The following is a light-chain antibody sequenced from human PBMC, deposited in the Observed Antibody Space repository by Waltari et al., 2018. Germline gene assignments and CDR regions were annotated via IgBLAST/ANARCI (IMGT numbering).Light chain of an antibody. V-gene: IGKV3-11*01. J-gene: IGKJ4*01. CDR1: QSVSSY. Sequence: EIVLTQSPATLSLSPGERATLSCRASQSVSSYLAWYQQKPGPAPRLLIYAASNRATGIPARFSGSGSGTYFTLTISSLEPEDFAVYYCQQRSNWPLTFGGGTKVEIK. CDR3: QQRSNWPLT. CDR2: AAS.